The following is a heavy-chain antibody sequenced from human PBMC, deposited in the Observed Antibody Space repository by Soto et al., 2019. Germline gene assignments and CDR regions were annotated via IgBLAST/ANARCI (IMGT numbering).Heavy chain of an antibody. Sequence: HVQLVQSGAEVKQPGSSVKVSCKASGDTFSGYVITWIRQAPGHGLEWMGDIMPVFNTTTYTQNLQGRLTITADESTSTVHMQSSSLRSDDTAVYDCATKPTRSWYWFVPWGQGTRVIVSS. V-gene: IGHV1-69*01. CDR1: GDTFSGYV. CDR3: ATKPTRSWYWFVP. J-gene: IGHJ5*02. D-gene: IGHD2-2*01. CDR2: IMPVFNTT.